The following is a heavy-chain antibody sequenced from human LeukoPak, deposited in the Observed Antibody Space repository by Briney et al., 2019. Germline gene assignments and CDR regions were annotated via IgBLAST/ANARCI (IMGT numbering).Heavy chain of an antibody. V-gene: IGHV1-2*02. CDR2: INPNSGGT. J-gene: IGHJ5*02. CDR1: GYTFTGYY. CDR3: ARDREADGSGSYTLFDP. Sequence: ASVKVSCKASGYTFTGYYMHWVRQAPGQGLEWMGWINPNSGGTNYAQKFQGRVTMTRDTSISTAYMELSRLRSDGTAVYYCARDREADGSGSYTLFDPWGQGTLVTVSS. D-gene: IGHD3-10*01.